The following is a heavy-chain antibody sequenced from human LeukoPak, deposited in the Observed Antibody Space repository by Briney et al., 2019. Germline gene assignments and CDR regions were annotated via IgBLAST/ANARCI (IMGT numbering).Heavy chain of an antibody. Sequence: SETLSLTCAVYGGSFSGYYWSWIRQPPGKGLEWIGEINHSGSTNYNPSLKSRVTISVDTSKNQFSLKLSSVTAADTAVYYCARRTYYDFWSGYYNVAFDIWGQGTMVTVSS. CDR1: GGSFSGYY. V-gene: IGHV4-34*01. CDR2: INHSGST. CDR3: ARRTYYDFWSGYYNVAFDI. J-gene: IGHJ3*02. D-gene: IGHD3-3*01.